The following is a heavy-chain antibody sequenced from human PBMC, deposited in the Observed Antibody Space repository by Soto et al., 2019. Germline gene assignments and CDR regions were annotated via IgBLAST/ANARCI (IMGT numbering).Heavy chain of an antibody. Sequence: QVQLVQSGAEVKKPGSSVKVSCKASGGTFSSYAISWVRQAPGQGLEWMGGIIPIFGTANYAQKFQGRVTITADESTRTAYMELSSLRAEDTAVYYWARDNCSGGSCYSESAFDIWGQVTMVTVSS. CDR1: GGTFSSYA. V-gene: IGHV1-69*01. CDR3: ARDNCSGGSCYSESAFDI. CDR2: IIPIFGTA. D-gene: IGHD2-15*01. J-gene: IGHJ3*02.